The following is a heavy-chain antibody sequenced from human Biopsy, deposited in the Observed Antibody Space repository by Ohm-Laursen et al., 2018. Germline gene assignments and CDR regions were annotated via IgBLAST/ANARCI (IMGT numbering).Heavy chain of an antibody. Sequence: ASVKVSCKVSSYTFTDYNIHWMRQAPGQGLEWLGYINCKTGATNYAQKFQGTVTMTRDTSISTAYLALGSLRSADTAIYYCARDPLNGHKHFDYWGQGTLVTVSS. CDR1: SYTFTDYN. V-gene: IGHV1-2*02. J-gene: IGHJ4*02. D-gene: IGHD2-8*01. CDR3: ARDPLNGHKHFDY. CDR2: INCKTGAT.